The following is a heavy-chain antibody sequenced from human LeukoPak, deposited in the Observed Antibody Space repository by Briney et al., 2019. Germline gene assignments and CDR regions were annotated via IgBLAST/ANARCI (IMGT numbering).Heavy chain of an antibody. D-gene: IGHD5-18*01. CDR2: INPNSGGT. CDR3: ARGMTLWFREPYYFDY. J-gene: IGHJ4*02. V-gene: IGHV1-2*02. CDR1: GYTFTGYY. Sequence: ASVEVSCKASGYTFTGYYMHWVRQAPGQGLEWMGWINPNSGGTNYAQKFQGRVTMTRDMSISTAYMELSRLRSDDTAVYYCARGMTLWFREPYYFDYWGQGTLVTVSS.